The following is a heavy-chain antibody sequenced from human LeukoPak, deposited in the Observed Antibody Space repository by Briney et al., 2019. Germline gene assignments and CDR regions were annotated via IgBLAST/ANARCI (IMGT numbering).Heavy chain of an antibody. D-gene: IGHD3-10*01. CDR3: ARDANPQVWFGPGNWFDP. CDR2: ISYDGSNK. J-gene: IGHJ5*02. CDR1: GFTFSSYA. V-gene: IGHV3-30*04. Sequence: PGRSLRLSCAASGFTFSSYAMHWVRQAPGKGLEWVAVISYDGSNKYYADSVKGRFTISRDNSKNTLYLQMNSLRAEDTAVYYCARDANPQVWFGPGNWFDPWGQGTLLTVSS.